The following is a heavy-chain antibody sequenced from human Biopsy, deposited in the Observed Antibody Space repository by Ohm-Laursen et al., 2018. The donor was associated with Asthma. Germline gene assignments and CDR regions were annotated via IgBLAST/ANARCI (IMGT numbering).Heavy chain of an antibody. V-gene: IGHV3-30*01. D-gene: IGHD1-1*01. CDR2: ISKDASTQ. CDR1: GFSFSNFA. CDR3: VRDGTDDAFDI. J-gene: IGHJ3*02. Sequence: SSLRLSCTASGFSFSNFAIHWVRQAPGKGLEWVGVISKDASTQDYADSVKGRFTMARDNSKNTLDLQMNSLREEDTAVYYCVRDGTDDAFDIWGQGTGVSVSS.